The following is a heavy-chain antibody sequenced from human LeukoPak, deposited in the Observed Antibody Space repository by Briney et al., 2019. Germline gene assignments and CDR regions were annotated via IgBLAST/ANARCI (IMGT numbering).Heavy chain of an antibody. CDR3: ARESMATTSV. V-gene: IGHV4-59*01. D-gene: IGHD5-24*01. J-gene: IGHJ4*02. CDR2: INYSGST. Sequence: SETLSLTCTVSGGSISSYYWSWIRQPPGKGPEWIGYINYSGSTNYNPSLKSRVTISVDTSKNQFSLKLSSVTAADTAVYYCARESMATTSVWGQGTLVTVSS. CDR1: GGSISSYY.